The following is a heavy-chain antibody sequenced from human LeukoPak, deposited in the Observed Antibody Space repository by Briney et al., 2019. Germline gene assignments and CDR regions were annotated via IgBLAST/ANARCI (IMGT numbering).Heavy chain of an antibody. J-gene: IGHJ6*02. V-gene: IGHV3-30*18. CDR3: AKDIVATIPTRGGYYYYGMDV. CDR2: IPYDGSNK. CDR1: GFTFSSYG. D-gene: IGHD5-12*01. Sequence: GRSLRLSCAASGFTFSSYGMHWVRQAPGKGLEWVAVIPYDGSNKYYADSVKGRFTISRDNSKNTLYLQMNSLRAEDTAVYYCAKDIVATIPTRGGYYYYGMDVWGQGTTVTVSS.